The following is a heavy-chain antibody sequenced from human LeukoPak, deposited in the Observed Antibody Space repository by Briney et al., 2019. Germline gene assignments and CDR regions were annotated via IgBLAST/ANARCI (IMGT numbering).Heavy chain of an antibody. CDR1: GGSISSSSYY. CDR2: IYYSGST. D-gene: IGHD2-21*02. Sequence: SETLSLTCTVSGGSISSSSYYWGWIRQPPGKGLEWIGSIYYSGSTYYNPSLKSRVTISVDTSKNQFSLKLSSVTAADTAVYYCARGSYSSSWYGYCGGDCYSNWFDPWGQGTLVTVSS. CDR3: ARGSYSSSWYGYCGGDCYSNWFDP. J-gene: IGHJ5*02. V-gene: IGHV4-39*07.